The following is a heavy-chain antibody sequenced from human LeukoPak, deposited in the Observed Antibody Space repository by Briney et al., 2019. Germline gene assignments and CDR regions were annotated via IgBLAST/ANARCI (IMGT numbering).Heavy chain of an antibody. J-gene: IGHJ5*02. D-gene: IGHD3-10*01. V-gene: IGHV5-51*01. Sequence: GESLKISCKDSGYSFTNYWIGWVRQMPGKGLEWMGIIHSADSNTKYSPSFQGHVTISADKSISTAYLQWSSLKASDTAMYYCARLALYGSGMYGNWFDPWGQGTLVTVSS. CDR3: ARLALYGSGMYGNWFDP. CDR2: IHSADSNT. CDR1: GYSFTNYW.